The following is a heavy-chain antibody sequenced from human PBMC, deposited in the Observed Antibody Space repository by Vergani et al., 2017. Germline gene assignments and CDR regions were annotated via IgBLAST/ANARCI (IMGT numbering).Heavy chain of an antibody. CDR1: GCTFNQYG. V-gene: IGHV3-33*01. CDR2: TWYDGNNK. Sequence: QVQLVESGGGVVQPGRSLRLSCAASGCTFNQYGMHWVRQAPGKGLDWVAVTWYDGNNKQYADSVKGRFTISRDNSKSTMYLQMNSLRDEDTGVYYCARDLRLLYNRFDPWGQGTLVTVSS. CDR3: ARDLRLLYNRFDP. D-gene: IGHD1-14*01. J-gene: IGHJ5*02.